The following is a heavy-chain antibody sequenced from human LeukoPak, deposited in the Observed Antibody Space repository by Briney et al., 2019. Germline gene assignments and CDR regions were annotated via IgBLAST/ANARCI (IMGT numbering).Heavy chain of an antibody. CDR2: IKSKTDGGTT. Sequence: GGSLRLSCAASGFTFSNAWMSWVRQAPGKGLEWVGRIKSKTDGGTTDYAAPVKGRFTISRDDSKNTLYLQMNSLKTEDTAVYYCTTAPYYDFWSGHDYWGQGTLVTVSS. CDR1: GFTFSNAW. V-gene: IGHV3-15*01. CDR3: TTAPYYDFWSGHDY. D-gene: IGHD3-3*01. J-gene: IGHJ4*02.